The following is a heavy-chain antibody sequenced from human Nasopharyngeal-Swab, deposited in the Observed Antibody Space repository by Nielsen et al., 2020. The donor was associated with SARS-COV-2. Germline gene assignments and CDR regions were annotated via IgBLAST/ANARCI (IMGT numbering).Heavy chain of an antibody. CDR3: AKEGATGWFDP. CDR2: ICHNSGT. CDR1: RVSITSQY. J-gene: IGHJ5*02. Sequence: SETLSLTCTVSRVSITSQYWSWIRQPPGKGLEWIGYICHNSGTSYNPSLKSRVTMFMDTSKNQFSLRLRSVTAADTAVYYCAKEGATGWFDPLGPGNPCHRLL. V-gene: IGHV4-59*11.